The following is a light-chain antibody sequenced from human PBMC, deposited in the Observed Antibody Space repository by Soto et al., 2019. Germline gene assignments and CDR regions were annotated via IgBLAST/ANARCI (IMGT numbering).Light chain of an antibody. J-gene: IGLJ2*01. CDR3: ATWDSSLNVL. V-gene: IGLV1-51*01. CDR2: DNH. Sequence: QSALTQPPSVSAAPGQRVTISCSGSRSNIENNFVSWYRQLPGTAPKLLIYDNHVRPPGIPDRFSGSKSGTSATLAISGLQTGDEAEYFCATWDSSLNVLFGGGTKLTVL. CDR1: RSNIENNF.